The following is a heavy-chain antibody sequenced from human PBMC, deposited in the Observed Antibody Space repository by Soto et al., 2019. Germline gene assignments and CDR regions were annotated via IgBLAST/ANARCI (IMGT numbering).Heavy chain of an antibody. D-gene: IGHD2-21*02. CDR1: GFTFSSYG. J-gene: IGHJ6*02. V-gene: IGHV3-30*18. CDR2: ISYDGSNK. Sequence: QVQLVESGGGVVQPGRSLRLSCAASGFTFSSYGMHWVRQAPGKGLEWVAVISYDGSNKYYADSVKGRFTISRDNSKNTLYLQMNSLTAEDTAVYYCAKAYCGGDCPPYYYGMDVWVQGTTVTVSS. CDR3: AKAYCGGDCPPYYYGMDV.